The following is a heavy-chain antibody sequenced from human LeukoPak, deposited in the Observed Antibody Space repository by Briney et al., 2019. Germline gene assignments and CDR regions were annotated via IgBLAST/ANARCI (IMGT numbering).Heavy chain of an antibody. V-gene: IGHV1-2*02. CDR3: ARDTAYTAMASDDAFDI. Sequence: EASVKVSCKASGYTFTGYYMHWVRQAPGQGLEWMGWINPNSGGTNYAQKFQGRVTMTRDKAISTAYMELSRLRSDDTAVYYCARDTAYTAMASDDAFDIWGQGTMVTVSS. CDR2: INPNSGGT. D-gene: IGHD5-18*01. CDR1: GYTFTGYY. J-gene: IGHJ3*02.